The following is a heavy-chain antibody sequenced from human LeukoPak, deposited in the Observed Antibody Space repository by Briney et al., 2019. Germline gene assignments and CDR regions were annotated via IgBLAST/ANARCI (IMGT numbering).Heavy chain of an antibody. CDR1: GFTFSSYA. V-gene: IGHV3-30-3*01. Sequence: GGSLRLSCAASGFTFSSYAMHWVRQAPGKGLECVAVISYDGSNKYYADSVKGRFTISRDSSKNTLYLQMNSLRVEDTAVYYCAKEGSPVAGTYYFDYWGQGTLVTVSS. D-gene: IGHD6-19*01. CDR3: AKEGSPVAGTYYFDY. J-gene: IGHJ4*02. CDR2: ISYDGSNK.